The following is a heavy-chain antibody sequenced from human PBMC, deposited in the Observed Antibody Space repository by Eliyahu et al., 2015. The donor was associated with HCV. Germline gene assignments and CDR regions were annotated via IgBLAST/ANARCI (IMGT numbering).Heavy chain of an antibody. CDR1: VGSFSGYF. D-gene: IGHD3-16*01. Sequence: QVQLQQWGAGLSKPSETLSLTCAVYVGSFSGYFWSWIRQPPGKGLEWIGEINHSGSTNYNPSLKSRLTISVDTSKNQFSLKLSSVTAADTAVYYCARRKTYYLDYWGQGTLVTVSS. J-gene: IGHJ4*02. V-gene: IGHV4-34*01. CDR3: ARRKTYYLDY. CDR2: INHSGST.